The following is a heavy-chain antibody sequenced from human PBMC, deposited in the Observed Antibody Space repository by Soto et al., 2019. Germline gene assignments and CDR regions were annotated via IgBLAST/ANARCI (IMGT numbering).Heavy chain of an antibody. CDR1: GFTFSSYW. CDR2: INSDGSST. CDR3: ASPDYDILTGYYNNDY. Sequence: GALRLSCAASGFTFSSYWMHWVRQAPGKGLVWVSRINSDGSSTSYADSVKGRFTISRDNAKNTLYLQMNSLRAEDTAVYYCASPDYDILTGYYNNDYWGQGTLVTVS. D-gene: IGHD3-9*01. V-gene: IGHV3-74*01. J-gene: IGHJ4*02.